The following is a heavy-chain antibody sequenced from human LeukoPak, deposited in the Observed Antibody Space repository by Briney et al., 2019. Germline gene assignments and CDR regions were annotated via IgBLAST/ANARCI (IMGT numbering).Heavy chain of an antibody. CDR3: ARDEGKWFDP. CDR2: ISSGSRII. CDR1: GFTFGSYS. Sequence: PGESLRLSCAVSGFTFGSYSMNWVRQAPGKGLEWVSYISSGSRIISYADSVKGRFTISRDNAKNSLYLQMNSLRDEDTAVYHCARDEGKWFDPWGQGTLVTVSS. J-gene: IGHJ5*02. V-gene: IGHV3-48*02.